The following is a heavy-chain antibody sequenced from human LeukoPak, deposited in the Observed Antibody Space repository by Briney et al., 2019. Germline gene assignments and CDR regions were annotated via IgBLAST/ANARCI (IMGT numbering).Heavy chain of an antibody. Sequence: SETLSLTCIVSGYSISSGYYWGWIRQPPGKGLEWIGSIYHSGSTYYNPSLKSRVTISVDTSKNQFSLKLSSVTAADTAVYYCATEQGLKLGTIFGVVTSNWFDPWGQGTLVTVSS. J-gene: IGHJ5*02. D-gene: IGHD3-3*01. CDR2: IYHSGST. V-gene: IGHV4-38-2*02. CDR1: GYSISSGYY. CDR3: ATEQGLKLGTIFGVVTSNWFDP.